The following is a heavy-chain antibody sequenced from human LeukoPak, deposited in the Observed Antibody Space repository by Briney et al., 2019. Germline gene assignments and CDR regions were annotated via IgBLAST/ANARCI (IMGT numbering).Heavy chain of an antibody. CDR1: GFTFSSYA. CDR3: ARDEYHYYYYGMDV. D-gene: IGHD2-2*02. CDR2: ISYDGSNK. V-gene: IGHV3-30-3*01. Sequence: GGSLRLSCAASGFTFSSYAMPWVRQAPGKALEWVAVISYDGSNKYYADSVKGRFTISRDNSKNTLYLQMNSLRAEDTAVYYCARDEYHYYYYGMDVWGQGTTVTVSS. J-gene: IGHJ6*02.